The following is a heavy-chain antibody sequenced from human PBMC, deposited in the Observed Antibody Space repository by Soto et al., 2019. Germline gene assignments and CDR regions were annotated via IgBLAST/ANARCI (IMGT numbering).Heavy chain of an antibody. CDR2: IYSDGNT. Sequence: SETLSLTCIVSGGSISGSNYYWAWVRQPPGRGLEWIGSIYSDGNTYYYPSLKSRVTISVDTSKNQFSLSLKSVTAADTAVYYCARHPRRPNFEYCARGTFVTVSS. D-gene: IGHD6-6*01. CDR1: GGSISGSNYY. J-gene: IGHJ4*02. CDR3: ARHPRRPNFEY. V-gene: IGHV4-39*01.